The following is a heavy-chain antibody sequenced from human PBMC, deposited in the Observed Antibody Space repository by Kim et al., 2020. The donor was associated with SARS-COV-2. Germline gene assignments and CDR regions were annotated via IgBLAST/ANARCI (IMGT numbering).Heavy chain of an antibody. CDR2: INPNSGCT. D-gene: IGHD3-16*01. Sequence: ASVKVSCKASGYTFTGYYMHWVRQAPGQGLEWMGWINPNSGCTNYAQKFQVWVTMTSHTSISTAYMELSRLSSDDTAVYYCAREWGPGGEFDYWGQGTLVTVSS. CDR3: AREWGPGGEFDY. CDR1: GYTFTGYY. J-gene: IGHJ4*02. V-gene: IGHV1-2*04.